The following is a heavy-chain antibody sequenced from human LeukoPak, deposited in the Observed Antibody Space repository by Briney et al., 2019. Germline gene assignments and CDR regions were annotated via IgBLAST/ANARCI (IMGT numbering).Heavy chain of an antibody. J-gene: IGHJ5*02. CDR3: ARSPNCGGDCS. V-gene: IGHV3-74*01. D-gene: IGHD2-21*02. Sequence: PGGSLRLSCAVSGFTFSSYWMHWVRQAPGKGLVWVSRIDSDGSRTSYAAAVKGRFPISRDNAKNTLYLQMNSLRAEDTAVYYCARSPNCGGDCSWGQGTLVTVSS. CDR2: IDSDGSRT. CDR1: GFTFSSYW.